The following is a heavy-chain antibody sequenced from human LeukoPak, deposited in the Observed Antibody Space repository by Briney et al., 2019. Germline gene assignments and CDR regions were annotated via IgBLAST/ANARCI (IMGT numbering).Heavy chain of an antibody. V-gene: IGHV3-21*01. CDR2: ISSSSSYI. CDR1: GFTFSSYS. D-gene: IGHD6-6*01. Sequence: GGSLRLSCAASGFTFSSYSMNWVRQAPGKGLEWVSSISSSSSYIYYADPVKGRFTISRDNAKNSLYLQMNSLRAEDTAVYYCARGGGIAARPNWFDPWGQGTLVTVSS. CDR3: ARGGGIAARPNWFDP. J-gene: IGHJ5*02.